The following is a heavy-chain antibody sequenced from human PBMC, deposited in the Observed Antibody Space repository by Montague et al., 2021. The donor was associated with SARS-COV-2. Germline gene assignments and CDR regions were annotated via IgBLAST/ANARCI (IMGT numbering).Heavy chain of an antibody. CDR3: ATVFGGCSATSCYLYN. V-gene: IGHV4-4*02. D-gene: IGHD2-2*01. CDR2: IHHIVGT. J-gene: IGHJ4*02. Sequence: SETLSLTCAVSGDSMSSNNWWTWVRQSPGKGLEWIGEIHHIVGTNYNPSLKSLVSITVDRSRNQFSLHLNSVTAADTAFYYCATVFGGCSATSCYLYNWGRGTLVTVSS. CDR1: GDSMSSNNW.